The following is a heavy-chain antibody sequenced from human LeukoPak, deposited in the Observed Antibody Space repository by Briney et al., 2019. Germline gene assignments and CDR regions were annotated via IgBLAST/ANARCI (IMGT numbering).Heavy chain of an antibody. D-gene: IGHD3-10*01. Sequence: SETLSLTCAVSGYSISSGYYWGWIRPPPGKGLEWIASTYHSGSTYYNSSLRSRVNISVDTSKNQFSLKLSSVTAADTAVYYCARDPTMYYYGSGRGNWFDPWGQGTLVTVSS. CDR1: GYSISSGYY. CDR3: ARDPTMYYYGSGRGNWFDP. CDR2: TYHSGST. J-gene: IGHJ5*02. V-gene: IGHV4-38-2*02.